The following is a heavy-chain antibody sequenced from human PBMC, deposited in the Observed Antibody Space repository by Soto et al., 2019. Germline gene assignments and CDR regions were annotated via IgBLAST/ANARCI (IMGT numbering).Heavy chain of an antibody. Sequence: GASVKVSCKASGYTFINFDISWVRQAAGQGLEWLGWMNPGSGKTGYASKFQGRVAMTRDASTSTAHLELSSLTSEDTAVYYCARDSDYSVSSTMDVWGQGTTVTVSS. J-gene: IGHJ6*02. V-gene: IGHV1-8*02. CDR3: ARDSDYSVSSTMDV. CDR1: GYTFINFD. D-gene: IGHD2-2*01. CDR2: MNPGSGKT.